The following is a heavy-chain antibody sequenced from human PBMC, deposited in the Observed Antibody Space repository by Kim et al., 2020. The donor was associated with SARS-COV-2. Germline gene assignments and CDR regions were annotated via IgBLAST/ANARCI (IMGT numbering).Heavy chain of an antibody. CDR3: AREDTGAFDI. CDR2: IYYSGST. Sequence: SETLSLTCTVSGGSISSGGYYWSWIRQHPGKGLEWIGYIYYSGSTYYNPSLKSRVTRSVDTSKNQFSLKLSSVTAAATAVYYCAREDTGAFDIWGQGTMVTASS. J-gene: IGHJ3*02. CDR1: GGSISSGGYY. V-gene: IGHV4-31*03.